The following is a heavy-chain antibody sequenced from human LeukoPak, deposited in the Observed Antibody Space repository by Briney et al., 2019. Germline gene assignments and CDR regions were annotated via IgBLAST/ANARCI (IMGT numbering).Heavy chain of an antibody. Sequence: GGSLRLSCAASGFTLDNYGMRSVRQAPGKGPEWVAVLWSNGINQYYADSVKGRFTISRDNSRNTLYLQMNSLRAEDTAVYYCARGRDSFDGLDCWGQGTLVTVSS. CDR1: GFTLDNYG. V-gene: IGHV3-33*01. J-gene: IGHJ4*02. D-gene: IGHD2-15*01. CDR3: ARGRDSFDGLDC. CDR2: LWSNGINQ.